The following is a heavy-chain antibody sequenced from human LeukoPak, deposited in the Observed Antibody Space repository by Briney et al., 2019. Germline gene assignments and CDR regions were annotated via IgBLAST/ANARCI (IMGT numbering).Heavy chain of an antibody. V-gene: IGHV3-9*01. CDR3: AKVGLYSSGWYYDY. J-gene: IGHJ4*02. D-gene: IGHD6-19*01. CDR2: ISWNSGSI. Sequence: GGSLRLSCAASGFTFDDYAMHWVRQAPGKGLEWVSGISWNSGSIGYADSVKGRFTISRDNAKNSLYLQMNSLRAEDTALYYCAKVGLYSSGWYYDYWGQGTLVTVSS. CDR1: GFTFDDYA.